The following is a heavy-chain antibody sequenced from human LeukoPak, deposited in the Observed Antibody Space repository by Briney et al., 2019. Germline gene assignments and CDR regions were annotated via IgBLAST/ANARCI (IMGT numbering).Heavy chain of an antibody. CDR2: IQNSGTT. V-gene: IGHV4-59*08. Sequence: SETLSLTCTVSGAFISTYYWSWIWQPPRKGLEWIGYIQNSGTTNHNPTLQSRVTISVDMSKNQCSLRLSSVTAADTAVYYCARHGSSWSFDYWGQGTLVTVSS. D-gene: IGHD6-13*01. J-gene: IGHJ4*02. CDR3: ARHGSSWSFDY. CDR1: GAFISTYY.